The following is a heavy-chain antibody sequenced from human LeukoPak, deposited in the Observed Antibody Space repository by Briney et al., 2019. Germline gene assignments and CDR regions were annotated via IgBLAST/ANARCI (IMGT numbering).Heavy chain of an antibody. CDR2: VSGSSSTI. J-gene: IGHJ4*02. D-gene: IGHD5-24*01. Sequence: GGSRRLSCAASGFTFSSYSMNWVRQAHGEVMEWVSYVSGSSSTIYYANSVKGPFTISRDNAKNSLYLQMNSLRDEDTAVYYCARDSGRRTQYYFEYWGQGTLVTVSS. CDR1: GFTFSSYS. V-gene: IGHV3-48*02. CDR3: ARDSGRRTQYYFEY.